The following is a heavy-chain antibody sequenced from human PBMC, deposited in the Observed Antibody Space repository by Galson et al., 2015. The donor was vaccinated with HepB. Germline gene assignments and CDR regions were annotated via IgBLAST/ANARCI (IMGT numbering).Heavy chain of an antibody. Sequence: SLRLSCAASGFTFSSYGMHWVRQAPGKGLEWVAVISYDGSNKYYADSVKGRFTISRDNSKNTLYLQMNSLTAEDTAVYYCAKEYSSGWYYFEYWGQGTLVTVSS. CDR3: AKEYSSGWYYFEY. CDR1: GFTFSSYG. D-gene: IGHD6-19*01. J-gene: IGHJ4*02. CDR2: ISYDGSNK. V-gene: IGHV3-30*18.